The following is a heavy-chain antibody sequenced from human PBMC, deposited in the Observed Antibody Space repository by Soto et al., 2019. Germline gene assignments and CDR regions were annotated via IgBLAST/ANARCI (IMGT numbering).Heavy chain of an antibody. D-gene: IGHD2-8*02. V-gene: IGHV3-23*01. CDR2: ISGRGGTI. CDR1: GFIFSSYA. Sequence: EVQLLESGGDLLQPGGSLRLSCAASGFIFSSYAMGWVRQAPGKGLEWVSAISGRGGTIYYADSVKGRFTISRDNSKNTLYLQMNTLRGQDSAVYYCTRGSASGAFDHWGQGALVTVSS. CDR3: TRGSASGAFDH. J-gene: IGHJ4*02.